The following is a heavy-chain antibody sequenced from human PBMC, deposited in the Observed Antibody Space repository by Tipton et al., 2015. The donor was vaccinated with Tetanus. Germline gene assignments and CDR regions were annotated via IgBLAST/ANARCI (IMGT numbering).Heavy chain of an antibody. CDR2: IYPGDSDT. CDR1: GYSFTDYW. J-gene: IGHJ4*02. Sequence: QSGAEVKKAGESLRISCKGSGYSFTDYWITWVRQMPGEGLEWMGIIYPGDSDTRYSPSFQGHVTISADRSITTAYLQWSSLGASDTAIYYCARHGKFASGLRFFDYWGQGTLVTVSS. CDR3: ARHGKFASGLRFFDY. D-gene: IGHD6-19*01. V-gene: IGHV5-51*01.